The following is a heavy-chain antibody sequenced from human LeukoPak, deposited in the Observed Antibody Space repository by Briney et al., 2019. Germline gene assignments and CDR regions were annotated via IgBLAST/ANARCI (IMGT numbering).Heavy chain of an antibody. CDR1: GGTFSSYA. Sequence: SVKVSCKASGGTFSSYAISWVRQAPGQGLEWMGRIIPILGVANYAQKFQGRVTITADKSTSTAYMELSSLRSEDTAVYYCARPPIDYGDGPFDYWGQGTLVTVSS. J-gene: IGHJ4*02. D-gene: IGHD4-17*01. V-gene: IGHV1-69*04. CDR2: IIPILGVA. CDR3: ARPPIDYGDGPFDY.